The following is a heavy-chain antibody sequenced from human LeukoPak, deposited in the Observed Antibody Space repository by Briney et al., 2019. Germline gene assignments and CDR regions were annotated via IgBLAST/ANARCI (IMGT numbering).Heavy chain of an antibody. CDR3: ARHIRVSGSYYVDY. CDR2: IYPGDSDT. CDR1: GYSFTSCW. D-gene: IGHD3-10*01. V-gene: IGHV5-51*01. Sequence: GESLKISCKGSGYSFTSCWIGWVRQMPGKGLEWMGIIYPGDSDTRYSPSFQGQVTISVDKSISTAYLQWSSLKASDTAMYYCARHIRVSGSYYVDYWGQGTLSPSPQ. J-gene: IGHJ4*02.